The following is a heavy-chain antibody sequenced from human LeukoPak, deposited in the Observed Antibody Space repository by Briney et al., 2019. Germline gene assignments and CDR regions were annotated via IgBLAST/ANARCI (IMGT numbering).Heavy chain of an antibody. CDR2: TYYRSKWYN. Sequence: SQTLSLTCAISGDSVSSNSAAWNWIRQSPSRGLEWLGRTYYRSKWYNYYAVSVKSRITINPDTSKNQFSLQLNSVTPEDTAVYYCARDPVIYYDSSGDYGMDVWGQGTTVTVSS. CDR1: GDSVSSNSAA. V-gene: IGHV6-1*01. D-gene: IGHD3-22*01. J-gene: IGHJ6*02. CDR3: ARDPVIYYDSSGDYGMDV.